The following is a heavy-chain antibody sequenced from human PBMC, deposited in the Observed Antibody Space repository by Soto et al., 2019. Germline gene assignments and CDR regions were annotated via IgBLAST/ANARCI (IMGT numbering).Heavy chain of an antibody. CDR2: IYYSGST. D-gene: IGHD4-4*01. V-gene: IGHV4-30-4*01. Sequence: SETLSLTCTVYGGSISSGDYYWSWIRQPPGKGLEWIGYIYYSGSTYYNPSLKSRVTISVDMSKNQFSLKLSSVTAADTAVYYCARVDLGSYDYSLDYWGQGTLVTXS. CDR1: GGSISSGDYY. CDR3: ARVDLGSYDYSLDY. J-gene: IGHJ4*02.